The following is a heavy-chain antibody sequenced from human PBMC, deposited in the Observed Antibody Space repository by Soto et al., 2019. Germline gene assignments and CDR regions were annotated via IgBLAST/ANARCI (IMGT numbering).Heavy chain of an antibody. CDR1: GFTFSRDG. J-gene: IGHJ6*02. Sequence: EVQLLESGGGLVQAGGSLSLSCAAYGFTFSRDGMSWVRQAPGKGLESVSLITDNGGSTYYADYVKGRFTISRDNAKNTLFLQMNSLRDEDTAVYYCATGGITVVQGVTQYYCMDVWGQGATGIVFS. V-gene: IGHV3-23*01. D-gene: IGHD3-10*01. CDR2: ITDNGGST. CDR3: ATGGITVVQGVTQYYCMDV.